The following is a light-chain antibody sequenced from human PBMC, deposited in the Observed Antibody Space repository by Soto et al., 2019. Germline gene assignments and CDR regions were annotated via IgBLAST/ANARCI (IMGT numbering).Light chain of an antibody. CDR3: SSLAISNPPYV. CDR2: DVT. Sequence: QSALTQPASVSRSPGQAIIISCAGTSSDVGTYNYVSWYQQHPGKAPKLIIYDVTNRPSGVSSRFSGSKSGSTASLRISGLQTEDEAEYYCSSLAISNPPYVFGTGTKVTVL. J-gene: IGLJ1*01. V-gene: IGLV2-14*03. CDR1: SSDVGTYNY.